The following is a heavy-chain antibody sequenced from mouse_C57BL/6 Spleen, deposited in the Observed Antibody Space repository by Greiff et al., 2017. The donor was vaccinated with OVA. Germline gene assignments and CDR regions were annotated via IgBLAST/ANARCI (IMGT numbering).Heavy chain of an antibody. J-gene: IGHJ2*01. CDR2: INPGSGGT. CDR1: GYAFTNYL. Sequence: QVQLQQPGAELVRPGTSVKVSCKASGYAFTNYLIEWVKQRPGQGLEWIGVINPGSGGTNYNEKFKGKATLTADKSSSTAYMQLSSLTSEDSAVYFCARDAGDYFDYWGQGTTLTVSS. V-gene: IGHV1-54*01. CDR3: ARDAGDYFDY.